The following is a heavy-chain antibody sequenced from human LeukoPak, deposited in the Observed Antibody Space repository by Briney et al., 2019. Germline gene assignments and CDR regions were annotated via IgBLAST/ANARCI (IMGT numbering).Heavy chain of an antibody. CDR3: ARAVFSNYQRRFDL. CDR2: IFSRSDTI. V-gene: IGHV3-48*04. CDR1: GFSFDSYS. Sequence: PGGSLRLSCAVSGFSFDSYSVSWIRQAPGKGLEWVSYIFSRSDTIYYADSVRGRFTISRDNAKNSLYLQMNSLRTDDTAVYFCARAVFSNYQRRFDLWGQGTLVTVSS. D-gene: IGHD4-11*01. J-gene: IGHJ5*02.